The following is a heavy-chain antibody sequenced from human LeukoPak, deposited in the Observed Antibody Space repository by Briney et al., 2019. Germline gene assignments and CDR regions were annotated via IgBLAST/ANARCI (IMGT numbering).Heavy chain of an antibody. CDR3: ARDFGVIRRS. V-gene: IGHV3-23*01. J-gene: IGHJ5*02. D-gene: IGHD3-3*01. CDR1: GFTFSSYA. CDR2: IRGSGGST. Sequence: PGGSLRLSCAASGFTFSSYAMSWVRQAPGKGLEWVSAIRGSGGSTYYADSVKGRFTISRDNSKNTLYLQMNSLRPEDTAVYYCARDFGVIRRSWGQGTLVSVSS.